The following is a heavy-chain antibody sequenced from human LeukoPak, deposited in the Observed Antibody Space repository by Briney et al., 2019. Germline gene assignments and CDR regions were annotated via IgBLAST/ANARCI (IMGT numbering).Heavy chain of an antibody. V-gene: IGHV4-34*01. CDR1: GGSFSGYY. CDR2: INHSGST. Sequence: PSETLSLTCAVYGGSFSGYYWSWIRQPPGKGLEWIGEINHSGSTNYNPSLKSRVTISVDTSKNQFSLKLSSVTAADTAVYYCARCMGRGFFPPLLGSELDLWGRGTLVTVSS. D-gene: IGHD2-8*01. CDR3: ARCMGRGFFPPLLGSELDL. J-gene: IGHJ2*01.